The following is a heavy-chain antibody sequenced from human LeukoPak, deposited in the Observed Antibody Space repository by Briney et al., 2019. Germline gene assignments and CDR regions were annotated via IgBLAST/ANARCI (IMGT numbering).Heavy chain of an antibody. CDR1: GFTFSSYS. CDR3: ARRKVGPTNYCYGVDV. CDR2: VSASGLST. Sequence: PGGSLRLSCAASGFTFSSYSMSWVRQSPGKGLEWVSSVSASGLSTYYADSVKGRFTISRDNSKNTLYLQMNSLTADDTALYYCARRKVGPTNYCYGVDVWGQGTTVTVSS. D-gene: IGHD1-26*01. V-gene: IGHV3-23*01. J-gene: IGHJ6*02.